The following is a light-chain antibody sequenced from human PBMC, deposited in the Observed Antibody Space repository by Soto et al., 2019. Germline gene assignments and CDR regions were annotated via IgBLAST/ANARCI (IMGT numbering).Light chain of an antibody. Sequence: EIVMTQSPATLSVSPGERATLSCRASQSITTNLAWYQQKPGQAPRLLIYDASTRAANIPARFSGSGSGTDFTLTIRGLQSEDFAVYYCKQYNNWPQTFGQGTKVDIK. CDR2: DAS. CDR3: KQYNNWPQT. V-gene: IGKV3-15*01. J-gene: IGKJ1*01. CDR1: QSITTN.